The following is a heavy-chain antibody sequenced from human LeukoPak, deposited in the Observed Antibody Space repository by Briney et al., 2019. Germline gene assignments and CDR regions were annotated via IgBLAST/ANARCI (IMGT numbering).Heavy chain of an antibody. CDR3: ARHGPYYDFWSGYWDY. CDR1: GASITSNDYY. CDR2: IFYSGTT. J-gene: IGHJ4*02. D-gene: IGHD3-3*01. Sequence: PSETLSLTCTVSGASITSNDYYWGWIRQPPGKGLEWIGSIFYSGTTYYNPSLRGRVTISVDTSKNQFSLKLSSVTAADTAVYYCARHGPYYDFWSGYWDYWGQGTLVTVSS. V-gene: IGHV4-39*01.